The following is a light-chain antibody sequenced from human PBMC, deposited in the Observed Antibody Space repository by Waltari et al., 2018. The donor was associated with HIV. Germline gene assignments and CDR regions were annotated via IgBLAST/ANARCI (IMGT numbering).Light chain of an antibody. CDR3: QQYYTFPRT. CDR2: GAS. Sequence: DIQITQSPPSLSASVGQRVTITCRASQTVRSSLAWYQQIPGKAPKSLVYGASKLQTGVPSRFSAGGSGTNFSLTINSLKPEDFATYICQQYYTFPRTFGRGTRVDMK. J-gene: IGKJ1*01. CDR1: QTVRSS. V-gene: IGKV1D-16*01.